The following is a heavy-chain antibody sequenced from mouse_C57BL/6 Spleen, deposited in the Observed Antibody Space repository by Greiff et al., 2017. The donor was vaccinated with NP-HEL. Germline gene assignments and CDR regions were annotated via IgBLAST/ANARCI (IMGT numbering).Heavy chain of an antibody. V-gene: IGHV1-54*01. CDR3: ALYGSSYDAMDY. CDR1: GYAFTNYL. CDR2: INPGSGGT. Sequence: QVQLKESGAELVRPGTSVKVSCKASGYAFTNYLIEWVKQRPGQGLEWIGVINPGSGGTNYNEKFKGKATLTADKSSSTAYMQLSSLTSEDSAVYFCALYGSSYDAMDYWGQGTSVTVSS. D-gene: IGHD1-1*01. J-gene: IGHJ4*01.